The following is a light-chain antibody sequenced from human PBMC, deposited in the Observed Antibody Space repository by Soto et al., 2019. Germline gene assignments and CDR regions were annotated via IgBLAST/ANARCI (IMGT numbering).Light chain of an antibody. J-gene: IGKJ1*01. Sequence: EIVMSQSPGTLSLSPGERATLSCRASQSVTNNQLAWFRQKPGQAPRLLIWGASTRATGIPARFSGTGSGTEFTLTISSRQSEDFAVYYCQHWWTFGQGTKVDIK. CDR2: GAS. CDR3: QHWWT. V-gene: IGKV3-15*01. CDR1: QSVTNN.